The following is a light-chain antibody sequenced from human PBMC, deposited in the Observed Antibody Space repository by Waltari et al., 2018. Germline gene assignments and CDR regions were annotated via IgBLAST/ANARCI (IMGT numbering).Light chain of an antibody. CDR1: SSDVGGYNY. Sequence: QSALTQPASVSGSPGQSITISCTGTSSDVGGYNYVSWYQQHAGKAPKLMIYDVSKRPSGVSNRFSGSKSGNTASLTISGLQAEDEADYYCSSYTSSSTSFGGGTKLTVL. J-gene: IGLJ2*01. CDR2: DVS. CDR3: SSYTSSSTS. V-gene: IGLV2-14*01.